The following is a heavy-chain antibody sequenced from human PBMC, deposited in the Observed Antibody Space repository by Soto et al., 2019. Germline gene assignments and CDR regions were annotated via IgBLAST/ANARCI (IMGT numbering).Heavy chain of an antibody. J-gene: IGHJ4*02. D-gene: IGHD2-15*01. CDR2: ISGNGGST. CDR3: AKDRASGPPLLRFDS. Sequence: PGGSLRLSCGASGFTFSVYAMTWVRQAPGKGLEWVSAISGNGGSTYYADSVKGRFTISRDNSKSTLHLQMNSLRDEDTAVYYWAKDRASGPPLLRFDSWGQGTLVTVSS. V-gene: IGHV3-23*01. CDR1: GFTFSVYA.